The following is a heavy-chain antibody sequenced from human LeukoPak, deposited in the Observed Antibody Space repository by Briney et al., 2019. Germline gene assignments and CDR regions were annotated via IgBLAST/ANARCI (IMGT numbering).Heavy chain of an antibody. CDR3: AKELSEMATISPFDY. J-gene: IGHJ4*02. V-gene: IGHV3-23*01. Sequence: GGSLRLSCVASGFTFSGYAMSWVRQAPGKGLEWVSAMSGSGGSTYYADSVKGRFTISRDNSKNTLYLQMNSLRAEDTAVYYCAKELSEMATISPFDYWGQGTLVTVSS. CDR1: GFTFSGYA. D-gene: IGHD5-24*01. CDR2: MSGSGGST.